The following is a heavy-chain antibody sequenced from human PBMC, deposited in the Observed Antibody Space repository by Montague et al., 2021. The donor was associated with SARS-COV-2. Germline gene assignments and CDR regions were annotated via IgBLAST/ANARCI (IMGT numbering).Heavy chain of an antibody. J-gene: IGHJ5*02. CDR3: ARLEAGDCSGGSCYSSWFDP. CDR2: IYYSGST. CDR1: GGSISSYY. V-gene: IGHV4-59*08. Sequence: SETLSLTCTVSGGSISSYYWSWIRQPPGKGLGWIGYIYYSGSTNYNPSLKSRVTISVDTSKNQFSLKLSSVTAADTAVYYCARLEAGDCSGGSCYSSWFDPWGQGTLVTVSS. D-gene: IGHD2-15*01.